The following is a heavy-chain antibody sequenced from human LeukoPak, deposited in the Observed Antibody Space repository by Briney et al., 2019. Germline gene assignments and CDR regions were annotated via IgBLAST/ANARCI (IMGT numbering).Heavy chain of an antibody. D-gene: IGHD6-13*01. CDR2: ISGSGGST. Sequence: GGSLRLSCAASGFTFSSYAMSWVRQAPGKGLEWVSAISGSGGSTYYADSVKGRFTISRDNSKNTLYLQMNSLRAEDTAVYYCAKDFHRAYSSSWFPFDHWGQGTLVTVSS. CDR1: GFTFSSYA. V-gene: IGHV3-23*01. CDR3: AKDFHRAYSSSWFPFDH. J-gene: IGHJ4*02.